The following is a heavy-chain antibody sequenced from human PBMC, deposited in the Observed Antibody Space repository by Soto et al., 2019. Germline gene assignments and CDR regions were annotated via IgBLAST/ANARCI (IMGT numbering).Heavy chain of an antibody. CDR1: GFTFSSYV. CDR3: AKEAAIAAAVNWFDP. Sequence: GGSLRLSCAASGFTFSSYVMHWVRQAPGKGLEWVAVISYDGSNKYYADSVKGRFTISRDNSKNTLYLQMNSLRAEDTAVYYCAKEAAIAAAVNWFDPWGQGTLVTVSS. J-gene: IGHJ5*02. V-gene: IGHV3-30*18. CDR2: ISYDGSNK. D-gene: IGHD6-25*01.